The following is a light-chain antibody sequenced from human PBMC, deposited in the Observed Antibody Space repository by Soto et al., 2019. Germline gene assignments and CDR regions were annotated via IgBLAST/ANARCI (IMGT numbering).Light chain of an antibody. J-gene: IGLJ2*01. CDR1: RSNIGINA. CDR2: ANN. V-gene: IGLV1-44*01. CDR3: AAWDDSLNGLV. Sequence: QSVLTQPPSVSGTPGQRVSISCSGSRSNIGINAVDWYHQLPGTAPKVLIYANNQRPSVVPDRLSGSKSGTSASMAINGLKSDDDAHYYCAAWDDSLNGLVFGGGTKVTVL.